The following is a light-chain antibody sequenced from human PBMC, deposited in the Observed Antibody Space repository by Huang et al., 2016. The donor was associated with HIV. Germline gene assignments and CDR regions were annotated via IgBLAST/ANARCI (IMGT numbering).Light chain of an antibody. CDR3: QQYGSSPVT. CDR2: GAS. CDR1: QSISSSY. J-gene: IGKJ2*01. Sequence: IALTQYPGTLSLSPGERATLSCRASQSISSSYLAWYQQKPCQAPRLLIYGASTRATGIPDRFSGSGSGTDFSLTISRLEPEDFAVYSCQQYGSSPVTFGPGTKLEIK. V-gene: IGKV3-20*01.